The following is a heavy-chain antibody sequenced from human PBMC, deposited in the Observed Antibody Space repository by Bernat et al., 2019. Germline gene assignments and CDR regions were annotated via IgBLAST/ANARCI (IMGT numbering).Heavy chain of an antibody. CDR1: GFTFSSYA. J-gene: IGHJ4*02. V-gene: IGHV3-30-3*01. D-gene: IGHD6-13*01. CDR2: ISYDGSNK. Sequence: QVQLVESGGGVVQPGRSLRLSCAASGFTFSSYAMHWVRQAPGKGLEWVAVISYDGSNKYYADSVKGRFTISRDNSKNTLYLQMNSLRAEDTAVYYCARDSFQLVYTPYYFDYWGQGTLVTVSS. CDR3: ARDSFQLVYTPYYFDY.